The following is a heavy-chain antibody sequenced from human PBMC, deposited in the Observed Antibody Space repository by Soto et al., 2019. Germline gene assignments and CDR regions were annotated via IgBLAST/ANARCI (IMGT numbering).Heavy chain of an antibody. CDR3: AKDTVRLLPYPYYFDY. V-gene: IGHV3-23*01. Sequence: GGSLRLSCAASGFTFSSYAMSWVRQAPGKGLEWVSAISGSGGSTYYADSVKGRFTISRDNSKNTLYLQMNSLRAEDTAVYYCAKDTVRLLPYPYYFDYWGQGTLVTVSS. J-gene: IGHJ4*02. CDR1: GFTFSSYA. CDR2: ISGSGGST. D-gene: IGHD4-17*01.